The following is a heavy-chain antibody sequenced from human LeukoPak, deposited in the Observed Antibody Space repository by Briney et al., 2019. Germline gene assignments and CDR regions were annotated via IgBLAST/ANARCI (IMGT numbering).Heavy chain of an antibody. CDR3: ARDSLFLEWFSNWFDP. V-gene: IGHV1-2*02. J-gene: IGHJ5*02. Sequence: ASVKVSCKASGYTFTGYYMHWVRQAPGQGLEWMVWINPNSGGTNYAQKFQGRVTMTRDTSISTAYMELSRLRSDDTAVYYCARDSLFLEWFSNWFDPWGQGTLVTVSS. CDR1: GYTFTGYY. CDR2: INPNSGGT. D-gene: IGHD3-3*01.